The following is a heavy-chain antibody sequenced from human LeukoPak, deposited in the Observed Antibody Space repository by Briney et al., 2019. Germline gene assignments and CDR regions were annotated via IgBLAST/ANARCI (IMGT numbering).Heavy chain of an antibody. CDR3: ARDSGNSFDY. CDR2: ISDSGAGM. Sequence: GGSLRLSCAASGFTFSTYSMNWVRQAPGKGLQWVSYISDSGAGMYYADSVKGRFTISRGNAKNSLYLQMNGLRDGDTAVYYCARDSGNSFDYWGQGTLVTVSS. J-gene: IGHJ4*02. V-gene: IGHV3-48*02. CDR1: GFTFSTYS.